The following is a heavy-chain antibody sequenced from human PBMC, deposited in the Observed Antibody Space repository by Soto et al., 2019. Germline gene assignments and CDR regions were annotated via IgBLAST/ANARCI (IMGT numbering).Heavy chain of an antibody. V-gene: IGHV4-34*01. CDR1: GGSFSGYY. J-gene: IGHJ4*02. CDR3: ARGPLVRCFDWLSYRLGYYFDY. D-gene: IGHD3-9*01. Sequence: QVQLQQWGAGLLKPSETLSLTCAVYGGSFSGYYWSWIRQPPGKGLEWIGEINHSGSTNYNPSLKSRVTISVDTSKNQFSLKLSSVTAADTAVYYCARGPLVRCFDWLSYRLGYYFDYWGQGTLVTVSS. CDR2: INHSGST.